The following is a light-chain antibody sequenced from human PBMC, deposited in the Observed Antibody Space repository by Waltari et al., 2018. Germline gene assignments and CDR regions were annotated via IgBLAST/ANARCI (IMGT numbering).Light chain of an antibody. CDR2: HAS. J-gene: IGKJ1*01. CDR3: QHYESLPVT. V-gene: IGKV3-20*01. Sequence: EIVLTQSPGTLSLSPGERATLSCRASQSLRIYLAWYQKKPGQAPRLLIYHASTRATGIPDRFSGSGSGTDFRLPISRLEPEDFAVYYCQHYESLPVTFGQGTKVEIK. CDR1: QSLRIY.